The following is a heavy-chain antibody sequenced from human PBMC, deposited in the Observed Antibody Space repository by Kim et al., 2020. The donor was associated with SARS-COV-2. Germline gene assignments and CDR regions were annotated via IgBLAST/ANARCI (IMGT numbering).Heavy chain of an antibody. CDR1: GYTFTSYG. Sequence: ASVKVSCKASGYTFTSYGISWVRQAPGQGLEWMGWISAYNGNTNYAQKLQGRDTMTTDTSTSTAYMELRSLRSDDTAVYYCARDIGSRDYYDSSGWGYWGEGTLVTVSS. CDR2: ISAYNGNT. CDR3: ARDIGSRDYYDSSGWGY. D-gene: IGHD3-22*01. V-gene: IGHV1-18*01. J-gene: IGHJ4*02.